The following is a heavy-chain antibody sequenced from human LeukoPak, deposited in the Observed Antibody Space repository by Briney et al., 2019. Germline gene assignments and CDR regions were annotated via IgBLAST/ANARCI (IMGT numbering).Heavy chain of an antibody. V-gene: IGHV3-23*01. CDR1: GFTFSSYA. Sequence: GGSLRLYCAASGFTFSSYAMSWVRQAPGKGLEWVSALRNSGSDTYYPDSVRGRFTISRDNSKNTLSLQMNSLRAEDTAIYYCAKVVTSGSYYYFDFWGQGTLVTVSS. D-gene: IGHD1-26*01. CDR3: AKVVTSGSYYYFDF. J-gene: IGHJ4*02. CDR2: LRNSGSDT.